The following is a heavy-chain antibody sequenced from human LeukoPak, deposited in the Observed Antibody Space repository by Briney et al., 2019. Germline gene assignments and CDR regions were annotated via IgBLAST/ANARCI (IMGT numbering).Heavy chain of an antibody. Sequence: GGSLRLSCAASGFTFSSYAMSWVRQAPGKGLEWVSAISGSGGSTYYADSVKGRFTISRDNSKNTLYLQMNSLRAEDTAVYYCAKDPVPYSSGSLPVFDYWGQGTLVTVSS. D-gene: IGHD6-19*01. CDR2: ISGSGGST. CDR3: AKDPVPYSSGSLPVFDY. V-gene: IGHV3-23*01. J-gene: IGHJ4*02. CDR1: GFTFSSYA.